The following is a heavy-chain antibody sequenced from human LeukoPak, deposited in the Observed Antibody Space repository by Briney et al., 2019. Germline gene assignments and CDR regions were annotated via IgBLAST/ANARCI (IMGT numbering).Heavy chain of an antibody. CDR1: GGSISSYY. Sequence: NTSETLSLTCTVSGGSISSYYWSWIRQPAGKGLEWIGYIYYSGSTNYNPSLKSRVTISVDTSKNQFSLKLSSVTAADTAVYYCARGEYYFDYWGRGTLVTVSS. CDR3: ARGEYYFDY. CDR2: IYYSGST. D-gene: IGHD1-26*01. J-gene: IGHJ4*02. V-gene: IGHV4-59*01.